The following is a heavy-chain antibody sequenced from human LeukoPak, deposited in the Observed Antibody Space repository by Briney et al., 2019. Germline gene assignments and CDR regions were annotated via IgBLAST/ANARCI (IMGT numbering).Heavy chain of an antibody. CDR2: ISSSSRTI. D-gene: IGHD3-3*01. CDR3: ARDGVDAGKYYYGMDV. V-gene: IGHV3-48*01. CDR1: GFIFNTYN. Sequence: PGGSLRLSCAASGFIFNTYNMNWVRQAPGKGLEWVSYISSSSRTIYYADSVKGRFTISRDNAKNSLYLQRNSLRAEDTAVYYCARDGVDAGKYYYGMDVWGQGTTVTVSS. J-gene: IGHJ6*02.